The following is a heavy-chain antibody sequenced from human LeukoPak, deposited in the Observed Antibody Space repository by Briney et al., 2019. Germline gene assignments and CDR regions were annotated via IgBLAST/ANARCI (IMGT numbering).Heavy chain of an antibody. CDR1: GYTFTSYG. V-gene: IGHV1-18*01. J-gene: IGHJ6*03. D-gene: IGHD4-17*01. CDR2: ISAYNGNT. Sequence: ASVKVSCKASGYTFTSYGISWVRQAPGQGLEWMGWISAYNGNTNYAQKLQGRVTMTTDTSTSTAYMELRSLRSDDTAVYCCARVDGDYYYYYYMDVWGKGTTVTVSS. CDR3: ARVDGDYYYYYYMDV.